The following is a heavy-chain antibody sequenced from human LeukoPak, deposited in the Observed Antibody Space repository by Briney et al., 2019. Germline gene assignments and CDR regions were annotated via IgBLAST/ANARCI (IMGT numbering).Heavy chain of an antibody. D-gene: IGHD3-10*01. CDR3: TTDLNRRLKWFGNPLDH. CDR2: IRSETDGATT. V-gene: IGHV3-15*01. CDR1: GFSFTYAW. Sequence: PGGSLRLSCVASGFSFTYAWMSWVRQAPGKGLQWVGHIRSETDGATTDYAAAVQGRFTISRDDSKKMLYLEMNSLKTDDTGIYYCTTDLNRRLKWFGNPLDHWGQGTPVTVSS. J-gene: IGHJ4*02.